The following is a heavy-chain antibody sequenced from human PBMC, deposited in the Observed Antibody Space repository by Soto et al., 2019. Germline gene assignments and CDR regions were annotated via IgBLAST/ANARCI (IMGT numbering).Heavy chain of an antibody. Sequence: QLQLQESGPGQVRPSETLSLTCIVSGVSVRSYSWSWVRQPANKGLVWFGRVFSSVSASYNPSLMSRVTIPLDTPENRISLKLDSVTAADAGVYYCARDGMTTGDTWGPGTAVTVSS. CDR2: VFSSVSA. CDR3: ARDGMTTGDT. CDR1: GVSVRSYS. J-gene: IGHJ4*02. D-gene: IGHD2-21*02. V-gene: IGHV4-4*07.